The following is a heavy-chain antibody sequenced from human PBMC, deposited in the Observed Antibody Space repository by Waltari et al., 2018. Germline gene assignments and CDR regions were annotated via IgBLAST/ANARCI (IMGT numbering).Heavy chain of an antibody. CDR1: GGTFSSYA. V-gene: IGHV1-69*08. CDR2: IIPIFGTA. D-gene: IGHD3-22*01. CDR3: ARDLYYYDSSGYYHYFLNFDY. Sequence: QVQLVQSGAEVKKPGSSVKVSCKASGGTFSSYAISWVRQAPGQGLEWMGRIIPIFGTANYAQKFQGRVTITADKSTSTAYMELSSLRSEDTAVYYCARDLYYYDSSGYYHYFLNFDYWGQGTLVTVSS. J-gene: IGHJ4*02.